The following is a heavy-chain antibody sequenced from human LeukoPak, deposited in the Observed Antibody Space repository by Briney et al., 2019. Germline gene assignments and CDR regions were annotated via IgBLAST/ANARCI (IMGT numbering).Heavy chain of an antibody. V-gene: IGHV4-34*01. J-gene: IGHJ4*02. CDR3: ARSGWGYNYGSYFDY. CDR1: GGSFSGYY. D-gene: IGHD5-18*01. Sequence: SETLSLTCAVYGGSFSGYYWSWIRQPPGKGLEWIGEINHSGSTNYNPSLKSRVTISVDTSKNQFSLKLSSVTAADTAVYYCARSGWGYNYGSYFDYWGQGTLVAVSS. CDR2: INHSGST.